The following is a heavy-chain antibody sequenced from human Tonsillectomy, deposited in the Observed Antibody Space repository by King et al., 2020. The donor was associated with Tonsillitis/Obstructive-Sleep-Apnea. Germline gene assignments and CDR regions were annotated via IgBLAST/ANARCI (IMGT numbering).Heavy chain of an antibody. V-gene: IGHV6-1*01. Sequence: VQLQQSGRGLVKPSQTLSLTCAISGDSVSSNSAAWNWIRQSPSRGLEWLGRTYYRSKWYNDSAVSVKSRITSNPDTSKNQFSLQLNSETPEDTDVYYCARDEGILVVVAATRAFDIWGQGTMVTVSS. CDR2: TYYRSKWYN. CDR1: GDSVSSNSAA. D-gene: IGHD2-15*01. J-gene: IGHJ3*02. CDR3: ARDEGILVVVAATRAFDI.